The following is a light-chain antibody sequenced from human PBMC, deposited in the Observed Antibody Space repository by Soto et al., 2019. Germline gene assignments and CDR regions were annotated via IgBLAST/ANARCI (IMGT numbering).Light chain of an antibody. J-gene: IGLJ1*01. Sequence: QSALTQPASVSGSPGQSITITCTGTSSDVETNALVSWFQQHPGNVPKLLIYEASKRPSGVSRRFSGSQSGNTASLTISGLQAEDEADYYCSSYTSISTYVFGTGTKVTVL. CDR1: SSDVETNAL. CDR3: SSYTSISTYV. V-gene: IGLV2-14*02. CDR2: EAS.